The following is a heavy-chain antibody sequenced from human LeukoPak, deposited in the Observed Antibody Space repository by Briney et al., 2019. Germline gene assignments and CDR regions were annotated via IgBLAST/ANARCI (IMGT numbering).Heavy chain of an antibody. D-gene: IGHD1-7*01. V-gene: IGHV4-39*07. J-gene: IGHJ6*02. CDR3: ARDQAGTTPLQLGYYYGMDV. Sequence: SETLSLTCTVSGASIVSSGYYWGWILQPPGKGLEWIGSLYYTGGTYYNPSLKSRVTISRDTSKNQFSLKLSSVTAADTAVYYCARDQAGTTPLQLGYYYGMDVWGQGTTVTVSS. CDR2: LYYTGGT. CDR1: GASIVSSGYY.